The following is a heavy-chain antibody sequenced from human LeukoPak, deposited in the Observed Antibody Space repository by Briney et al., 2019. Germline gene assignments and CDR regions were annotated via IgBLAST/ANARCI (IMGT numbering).Heavy chain of an antibody. D-gene: IGHD6-19*01. V-gene: IGHV3-30-3*01. J-gene: IGHJ4*02. CDR3: ARDWSEVAVLYYFDY. Sequence: GGSLRLSCAASGFTFSSYAMHWVRQAPGKGLEWVAVISYDGSNKYYADSVKGRFTISRDNSKNTLYLQMNSLRAEDTAVYYCARDWSEVAVLYYFDYWGQGTLVTVSS. CDR2: ISYDGSNK. CDR1: GFTFSSYA.